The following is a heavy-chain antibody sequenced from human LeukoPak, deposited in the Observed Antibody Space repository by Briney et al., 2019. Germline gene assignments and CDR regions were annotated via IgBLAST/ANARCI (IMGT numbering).Heavy chain of an antibody. CDR1: GYTFTSYA. CDR2: IDAGNGNT. CDR3: ARFYGSGSYKDLDY. J-gene: IGHJ4*02. V-gene: IGHV1-3*01. Sequence: ASVKVSCKASGYTFTSYAMYWVRQAPGQRLEWMGWIDAGNGNTKYSQKFQGRVTITRDTSASTAYMELSSLRSEDTAVYYCARFYGSGSYKDLDYWGQGTLVTVSS. D-gene: IGHD3-10*01.